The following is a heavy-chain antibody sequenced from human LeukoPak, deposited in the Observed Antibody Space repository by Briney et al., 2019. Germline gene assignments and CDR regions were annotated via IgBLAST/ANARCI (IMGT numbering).Heavy chain of an antibody. CDR2: IYTSGST. D-gene: IGHD3-10*01. CDR1: GGSISSGSYY. J-gene: IGHJ6*03. V-gene: IGHV4-61*02. Sequence: SETLSLTCTVSGGSISSGSYYWSWIRQPAGKGLEWIGRIYTSGSTNYNPSLKSRVTISVDTSKNQFSLKLSSVTAADTAVYYCARVPGNYYYYYMDVWGKGTTVTVSS. CDR3: ARVPGNYYYYYMDV.